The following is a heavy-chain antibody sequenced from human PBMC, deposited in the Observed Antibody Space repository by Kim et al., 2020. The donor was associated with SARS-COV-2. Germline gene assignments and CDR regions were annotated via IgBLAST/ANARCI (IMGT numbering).Heavy chain of an antibody. J-gene: IGHJ4*02. D-gene: IGHD4-17*01. Sequence: SADSRHGRFTITRDNSKNTLNLQMNSLRAEETAVYYCAKESQQWATVGDYWGQGTLVTVSS. V-gene: IGHV3-23*01. CDR3: AKESQQWATVGDY.